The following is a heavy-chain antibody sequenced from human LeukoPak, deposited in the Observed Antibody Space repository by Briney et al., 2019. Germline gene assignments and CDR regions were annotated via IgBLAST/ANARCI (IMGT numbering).Heavy chain of an antibody. Sequence: GGSLRLSSVGSAFTFDDYGMSRVRQAPGKGLEWISGLNWSGGSTGYADAVKGRFTISRDNAKNALYLQMNSLRAEDTAVYYCAKNQWELIDWGQGTLVTVSS. V-gene: IGHV3-20*03. D-gene: IGHD1-26*01. CDR1: AFTFDDYG. J-gene: IGHJ1*01. CDR2: LNWSGGST. CDR3: AKNQWELID.